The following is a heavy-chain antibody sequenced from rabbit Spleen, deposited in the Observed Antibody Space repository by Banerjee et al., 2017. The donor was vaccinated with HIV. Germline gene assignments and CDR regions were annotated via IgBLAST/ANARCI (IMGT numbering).Heavy chain of an antibody. CDR1: GIDFTNYY. V-gene: IGHV1S47*01. J-gene: IGHJ4*01. D-gene: IGHD3-1*01. CDR2: IDPVFGIT. Sequence: QEQLTETGGGLVQPGGSLTLSCKASGIDFTNYYITWVRQAPGKGLEWIGYIDPVFGITYYANWVNGRFSISRENTQNTVSLQMNSLTAADTATYFCVRDTWAFNLWGPGTLVTVS. CDR3: VRDTWAFNL.